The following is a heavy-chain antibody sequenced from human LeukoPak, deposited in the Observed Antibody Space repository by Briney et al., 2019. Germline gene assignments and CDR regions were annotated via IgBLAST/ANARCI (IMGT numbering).Heavy chain of an antibody. CDR1: GFTFSSYT. V-gene: IGHV3-21*01. Sequence: PGGSLRLSCAASGFTFSSYTMNWVRQAPGKGLEWVSSISTSSSYIYYADSVKGRFTISRDNARNSLYLQMNTLRAEDTAVYSCARGADGVSSNSRGWFDPWGQGTLVTVSS. J-gene: IGHJ5*02. CDR2: ISTSSSYI. D-gene: IGHD2-15*01. CDR3: ARGADGVSSNSRGWFDP.